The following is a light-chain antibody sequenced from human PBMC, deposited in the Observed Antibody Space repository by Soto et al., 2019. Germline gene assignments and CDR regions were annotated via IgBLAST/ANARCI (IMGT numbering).Light chain of an antibody. V-gene: IGKV3-20*01. J-gene: IGKJ1*01. CDR3: QQYGRSPRT. CDR1: QSVNSRH. Sequence: IVLTQSPGTPSLSPGERATLSCRPSQSVNSRHLAWYQQKPGQAPRLLIYAASSRATGIPDRFSGSGSGTDFTLTISRLEPEDIAVYYCQQYGRSPRTFGQGTKVEIK. CDR2: AAS.